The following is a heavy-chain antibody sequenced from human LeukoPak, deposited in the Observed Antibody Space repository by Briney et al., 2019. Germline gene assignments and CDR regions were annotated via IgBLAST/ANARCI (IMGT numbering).Heavy chain of an antibody. Sequence: GGSLRLSCAASGFTVSSNYMSWVRQAPGKGLEWVSSISGGSTYYADSRKGRFTISRDNSKNTLHLQMNSLRAEDTAVYYCKKDAPYLDYWGQGTLVTVSS. J-gene: IGHJ4*02. CDR3: KKDAPYLDY. V-gene: IGHV3-38-3*01. CDR2: ISGGST. CDR1: GFTVSSNY.